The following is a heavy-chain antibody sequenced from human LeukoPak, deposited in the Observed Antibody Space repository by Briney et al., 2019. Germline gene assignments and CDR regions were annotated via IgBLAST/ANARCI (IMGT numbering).Heavy chain of an antibody. J-gene: IGHJ5*02. D-gene: IGHD2-15*01. V-gene: IGHV1-2*06. CDR1: VGTFFNYG. CDR2: INPNSGGT. CDR3: ARDNFVVVAATRFDP. Sequence: ASVKVSCTASVGTFFNYGVTWVRQAPGQGLEWMGRINPNSGGTNYAQKFQGRVTMTRDTSISTAYMQLSRLRSDDTAVYYCARDNFVVVAATRFDPWGQGTLVTVSS.